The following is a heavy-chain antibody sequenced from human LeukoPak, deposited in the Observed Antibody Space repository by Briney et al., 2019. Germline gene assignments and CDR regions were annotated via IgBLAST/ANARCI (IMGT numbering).Heavy chain of an antibody. D-gene: IGHD3-22*01. Sequence: SGTLSLTCAVSGDSISNNNWWSWVRQPPGKGLEWIGEIFHSGDTNYKPSLKSRVTISVDKSKNQFSLKLSSVTAADTAVYYCARLNYAGYYYDSSGYYLFDYWGQGTLVTVSS. CDR3: ARLNYAGYYYDSSGYYLFDY. V-gene: IGHV4-4*02. J-gene: IGHJ4*02. CDR1: GDSISNNNW. CDR2: IFHSGDT.